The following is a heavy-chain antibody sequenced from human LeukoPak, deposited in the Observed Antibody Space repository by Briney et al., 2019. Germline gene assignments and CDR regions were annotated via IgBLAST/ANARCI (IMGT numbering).Heavy chain of an antibody. J-gene: IGHJ4*02. CDR1: GSSISSGDYY. V-gene: IGHV4-30-4*01. D-gene: IGHD3-22*01. CDR2: VFYSGST. Sequence: PSETLSLTCTVFGSSISSGDYYWSWIRQPPGKGLEWIGYVFYSGSTYYNPSLKSRVTMSVDTSNNHFSLRLSSVTAADTAVYYCARVRDYYDTSGSFTSGRLYYFDYWGQGTLVTVSS. CDR3: ARVRDYYDTSGSFTSGRLYYFDY.